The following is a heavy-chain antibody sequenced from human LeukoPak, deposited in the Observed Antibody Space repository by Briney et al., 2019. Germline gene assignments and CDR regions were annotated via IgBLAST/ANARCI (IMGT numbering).Heavy chain of an antibody. J-gene: IGHJ4*02. V-gene: IGHV4-34*01. D-gene: IGHD2-2*02. CDR3: ARGPPYPYSFDY. CDR2: INHSVRT. CDR1: GGSFSGYY. Sequence: PSETLSLTCAVYGGSFSGYYWSWIRQPPGKGLGWIGEINHSVRTNYNPSLKSRVTISVDTSKNQFSLKLSSVTAADTAVYYCARGPPYPYSFDYWGQGTLVTVSS.